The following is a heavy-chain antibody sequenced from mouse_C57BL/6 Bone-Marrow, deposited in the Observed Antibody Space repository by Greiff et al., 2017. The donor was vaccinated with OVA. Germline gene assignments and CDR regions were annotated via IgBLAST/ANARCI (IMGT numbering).Heavy chain of an antibody. D-gene: IGHD2-4*01. V-gene: IGHV1-18*01. Sequence: DVQLQESGPELAKPGASVKIPCKASGYTFTDYNMAWVKQSHGKSLEWIGDINSNNGGTIYNQKFKGKATLTVDKSSSTAYMELRSLTSEDTAVYYCARGGYYDYDGGAWFAYWGQGTLVTVSA. J-gene: IGHJ3*01. CDR1: GYTFTDYN. CDR2: INSNNGGT. CDR3: ARGGYYDYDGGAWFAY.